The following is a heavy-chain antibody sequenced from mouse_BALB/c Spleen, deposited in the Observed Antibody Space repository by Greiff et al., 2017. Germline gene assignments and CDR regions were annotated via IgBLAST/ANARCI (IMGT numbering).Heavy chain of an antibody. V-gene: IGHV5-6-5*01. CDR2: ISSGGST. J-gene: IGHJ2*01. Sequence: DVMLVESGGGLVKPGGSLKLSCAASGFTFSSYAMSWVRQTPEKRLEWVASISSGGSTYYPDSVKGRFTISRDNARNILYLQMSSLRSEDTAMYYCARFHYYGPDYWGQGTTLTVSS. CDR1: GFTFSSYA. D-gene: IGHD1-2*01. CDR3: ARFHYYGPDY.